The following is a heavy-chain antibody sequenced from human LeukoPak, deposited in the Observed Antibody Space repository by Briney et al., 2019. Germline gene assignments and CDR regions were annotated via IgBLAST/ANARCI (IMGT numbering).Heavy chain of an antibody. CDR1: GFTFSSYG. D-gene: IGHD3-3*01. CDR3: TTNYAFPPYFAY. V-gene: IGHV3-15*01. J-gene: IGHJ4*02. Sequence: PGGSLRLSCAASGFTFSSYGMHWVRQAPGKGLEWVGRIKSKTDGGTTDYAAPVKGRFTISGDDSKNTLYLQMNSLKTEDTAVYDCTTNYAFPPYFAYWGQGTLVTVSS. CDR2: IKSKTDGGTT.